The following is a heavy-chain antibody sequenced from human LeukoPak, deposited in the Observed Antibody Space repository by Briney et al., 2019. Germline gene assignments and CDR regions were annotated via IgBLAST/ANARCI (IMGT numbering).Heavy chain of an antibody. CDR1: GGSISSYY. D-gene: IGHD5-18*01. CDR3: ARVLGYSYGSFDY. CDR2: IYYSGST. J-gene: IGHJ4*02. V-gene: IGHV4-59*08. Sequence: SETLSLTCTVSGGSISSYYWSWVRQPPGKGLEWIGYIYYSGSTNYNPSLKSRVTISVDTSKNQFSLKLSSVTAADTAVYYCARVLGYSYGSFDYWGQGTLVTVSS.